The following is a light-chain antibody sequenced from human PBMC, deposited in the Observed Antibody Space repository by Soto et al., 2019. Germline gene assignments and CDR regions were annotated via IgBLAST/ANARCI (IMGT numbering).Light chain of an antibody. CDR1: QSVLSRSNYTNY. Sequence: IGMTQSPDSLAVSLGERATINCKSSQSVLSRSNYTNYLAWYQQKPGQPPQLLIYWASTRESGVPDRFRGIGCVTDFPLGINRVQAEVVAVYYCLLSYGTLTHSFGGGTKV. V-gene: IGKV4-1*01. J-gene: IGKJ4*01. CDR3: LLSYGTLTHS. CDR2: WAS.